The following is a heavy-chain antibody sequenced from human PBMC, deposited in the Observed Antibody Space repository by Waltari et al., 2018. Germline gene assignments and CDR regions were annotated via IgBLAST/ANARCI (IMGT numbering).Heavy chain of an antibody. CDR2: MNPNSGNT. CDR1: GYTFTSYD. V-gene: IGHV1-8*03. D-gene: IGHD4-17*01. J-gene: IGHJ3*02. CDR3: ARAVNDYGDYGDAFDI. Sequence: QVQLVQSGAEVKKPGASVKVSCKASGYTFTSYDINWVRQATGQGLEWMGWMNPNSGNTGYAQKFQGRVTITRNTSISTAYMELSSLRSEDTAVYYCARAVNDYGDYGDAFDIWGQGTMVTVSS.